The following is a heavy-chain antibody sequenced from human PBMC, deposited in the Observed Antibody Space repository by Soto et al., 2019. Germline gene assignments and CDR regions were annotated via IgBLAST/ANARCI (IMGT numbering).Heavy chain of an antibody. D-gene: IGHD6-25*01. Sequence: EVQLLESGGGLVQPGGSLRLSCAASGFTFSSYAMSWVRQAPGKGLEWVSTILDSGGSTHYADSVKGRFTISRDNSKNTLYLQMXXXRXEXTXXXXXXXXXRRFXYWGQGTLVTVSS. J-gene: IGHJ4*02. V-gene: IGHV3-23*01. CDR3: XXXXRRFXY. CDR1: GFTFSSYA. CDR2: ILDSGGST.